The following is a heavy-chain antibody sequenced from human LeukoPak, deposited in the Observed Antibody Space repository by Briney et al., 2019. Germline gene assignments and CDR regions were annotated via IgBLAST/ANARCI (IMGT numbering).Heavy chain of an antibody. CDR1: GGSISSYY. V-gene: IGHV4-59*01. D-gene: IGHD4-23*01. CDR3: AREDYGGNSNYFDY. CDR2: IYYSGST. Sequence: PSETLSLTCTVSGGSISSYYWSWIRQPPGKGLEWIGYIYYSGSTNYNPSLKSRVTISVDTSKNQFSLKLSSVTAADTAVYYCAREDYGGNSNYFDYWGQGTLVTVPS. J-gene: IGHJ4*02.